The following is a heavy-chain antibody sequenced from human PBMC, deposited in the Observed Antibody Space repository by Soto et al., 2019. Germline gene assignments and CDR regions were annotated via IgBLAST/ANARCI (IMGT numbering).Heavy chain of an antibody. Sequence: ASVKVSCKASGYTFTSYYMHWVRQAPGQGLEWMGIINPSGGSTSYAQKFQGRVTMTRDTSTSTVYMELSSLRSEDTAVYYCARATRTIFGVVNWFDPWGQGTLVTVSS. CDR3: ARATRTIFGVVNWFDP. J-gene: IGHJ5*02. CDR2: INPSGGST. V-gene: IGHV1-46*03. D-gene: IGHD3-3*01. CDR1: GYTFTSYY.